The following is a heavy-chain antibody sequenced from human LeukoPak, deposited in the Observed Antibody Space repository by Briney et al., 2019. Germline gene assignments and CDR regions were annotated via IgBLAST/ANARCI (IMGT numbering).Heavy chain of an antibody. CDR1: GYIFTNYA. Sequence: ASVKVSCKASGYIFTNYAMNWVRQAPGQGLQWMGWINTNTGNPTYAQGFTGRYVFSLDSSVNTAYLQISSLKTEDTAVYYCARVSSSGWYESVDYWGQGTLVTVSS. V-gene: IGHV7-4-1*02. CDR3: ARVSSSGWYESVDY. CDR2: INTNTGNP. J-gene: IGHJ4*02. D-gene: IGHD6-19*01.